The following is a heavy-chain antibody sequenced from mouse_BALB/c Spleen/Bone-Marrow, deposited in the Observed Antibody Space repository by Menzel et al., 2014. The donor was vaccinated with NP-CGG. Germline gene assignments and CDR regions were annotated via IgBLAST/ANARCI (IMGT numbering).Heavy chain of an antibody. J-gene: IGHJ1*01. CDR1: GFSLTSYG. V-gene: IGHV2-9*02. Sequence: QVQLKQSGPGLVSPSQRLSITCTVSGFSLTSYGVHWVRQPPGEGLGWLGVIWAGGSTNYNSALMSRLNISKDNSKSQVFLKMNRLQTDDTAMYYCARTLRWYFDVWGAGTAVTVSS. CDR2: IWAGGST. CDR3: ARTLRWYFDV.